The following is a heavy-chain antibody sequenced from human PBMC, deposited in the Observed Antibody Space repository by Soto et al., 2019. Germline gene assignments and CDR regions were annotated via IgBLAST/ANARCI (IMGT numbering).Heavy chain of an antibody. J-gene: IGHJ6*02. CDR3: ARGGVVIDVDYYGMDV. D-gene: IGHD3-3*01. V-gene: IGHV1-69*13. CDR2: IIPIFGTA. Sequence: SVKVSCKASGGTFSSYAISWVRQAPGQGLEWMGGIIPIFGTANYAQKFQGRVTITADESTSTAYMELSSLRSEDTAVYYCARGGVVIDVDYYGMDVWGQGTPVTVYS. CDR1: GGTFSSYA.